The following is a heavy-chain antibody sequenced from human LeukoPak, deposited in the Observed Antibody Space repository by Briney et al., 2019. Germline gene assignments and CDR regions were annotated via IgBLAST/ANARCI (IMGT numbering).Heavy chain of an antibody. CDR1: GGSFSGYY. CDR2: INHSGST. Sequence: SETLSLTCAVYGGSFSGYYWSWIRQPPGKGLEWIGEINHSGSTNYNPSLKSRVTISVDTSKNQFSLKLSSVTAADTAVYYCARGRYDSSGYYLRGVGDYWGQGTLVTVSS. J-gene: IGHJ4*02. V-gene: IGHV4-34*01. CDR3: ARGRYDSSGYYLRGVGDY. D-gene: IGHD3-22*01.